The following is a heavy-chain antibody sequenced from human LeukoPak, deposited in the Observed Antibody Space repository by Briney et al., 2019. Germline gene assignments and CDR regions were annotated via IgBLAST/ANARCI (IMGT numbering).Heavy chain of an antibody. V-gene: IGHV4-4*02. CDR3: ASDRAAAGHFDY. D-gene: IGHD6-13*01. Sequence: SETLSLTCTVSGGSLSSSNWWSWVRQPPGKGLEWIGEIYHSGSTNYNPSLKSRVTISVDKSKNQFSLKLSSVTAADTAVYYCASDRAAAGHFDYWGQGTLVTVSS. CDR1: GGSLSSSNW. CDR2: IYHSGST. J-gene: IGHJ4*02.